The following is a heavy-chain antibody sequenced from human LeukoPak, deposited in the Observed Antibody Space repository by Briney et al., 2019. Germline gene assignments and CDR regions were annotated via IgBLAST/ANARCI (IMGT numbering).Heavy chain of an antibody. D-gene: IGHD3-22*01. J-gene: IGHJ4*02. CDR1: GFPFSDHY. CDR3: ARVRDSDGYSYDY. Sequence: GGSLRLSCAASGFPFSDHYMDWVRQAPGKGLEWVGRIRKKVNGYTTEYAASVKGRFTISRDDSKISLYLQMNSLKTENTALYYCARVRDSDGYSYDYWGQGTLVTVSS. CDR2: IRKKVNGYTT. V-gene: IGHV3-72*01.